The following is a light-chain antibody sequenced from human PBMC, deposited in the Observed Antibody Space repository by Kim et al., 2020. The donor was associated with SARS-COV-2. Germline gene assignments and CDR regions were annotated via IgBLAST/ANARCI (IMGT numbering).Light chain of an antibody. V-gene: IGKV1-6*01. CDR2: AAS. Sequence: AIQMTQSPSSLSASVGDRVTITCRASQGIGNELGWYQQKPGRAPKLLIYAASSLQSGVPSRFSGSGSDTDFTLIISSLQPEDFATYYCLHDYSYPLIFGGGTKVDIK. CDR1: QGIGNE. CDR3: LHDYSYPLI. J-gene: IGKJ4*01.